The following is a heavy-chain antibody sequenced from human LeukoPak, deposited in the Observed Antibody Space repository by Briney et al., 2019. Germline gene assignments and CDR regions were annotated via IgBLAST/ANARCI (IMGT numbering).Heavy chain of an antibody. Sequence: GGSLRLSCAASGFTFSSYGMHWVRQAPGKGLEWVAVISYDGSNKYYADSVKGRFTISRDNSKSTLYLQMNSLRAGDTAVYYCAKGSFSYDSSGQPEYWGQGTLVTVSS. CDR3: AKGSFSYDSSGQPEY. J-gene: IGHJ4*02. V-gene: IGHV3-30*18. CDR1: GFTFSSYG. CDR2: ISYDGSNK. D-gene: IGHD3-22*01.